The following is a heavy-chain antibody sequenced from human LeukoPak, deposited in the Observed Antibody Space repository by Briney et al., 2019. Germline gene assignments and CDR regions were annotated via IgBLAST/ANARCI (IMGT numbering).Heavy chain of an antibody. D-gene: IGHD6-13*01. V-gene: IGHV3-66*01. J-gene: IGHJ4*02. CDR2: IYSGGST. CDR1: GFTVSRSY. CDR3: ARDDAAGTFDY. Sequence: QSGGSLRLSCAASGFTVSRSYMSWVRQAPGKGLDWVSVIYSGGSTYYADSVKGRFTISRDNSKNTLYLQMNSLRAEDTAVYYCARDDAAGTFDYWGQGTLVTVSS.